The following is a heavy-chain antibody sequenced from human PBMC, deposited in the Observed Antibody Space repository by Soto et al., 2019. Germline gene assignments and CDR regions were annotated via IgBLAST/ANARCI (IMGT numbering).Heavy chain of an antibody. J-gene: IGHJ5*02. CDR1: GDTFTKYV. V-gene: IGHV1-69*01. CDR3: ARRRGNSFGDANPTNWFDP. Sequence: QVQLVQSGAEVKQPGSSVKVSCKASGDTFTKYVVSWVRQAPGQGLEWMGGITPILGTLNYAQKFMGRFTMLADASATTVYMARASLRSEDTAVYYCARRRGNSFGDANPTNWFDPWGPGTLVTVSS. CDR2: ITPILGTL. D-gene: IGHD3-10*01.